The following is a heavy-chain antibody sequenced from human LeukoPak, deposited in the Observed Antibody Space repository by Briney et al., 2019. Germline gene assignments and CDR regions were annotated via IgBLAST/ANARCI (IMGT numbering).Heavy chain of an antibody. J-gene: IGHJ3*02. CDR3: ARGRSRYSYGSDAFDI. Sequence: ASVKVSCKASGYTFTSYDINWVRQATGQGLEWMGWMNPNSGNTGYAQKFQGRVTMTRNTFISTAYMELSSLRSEDTAVYYCARGRSRYSYGSDAFDIWGQGTMVTVSS. V-gene: IGHV1-8*01. CDR2: MNPNSGNT. CDR1: GYTFTSYD. D-gene: IGHD5-18*01.